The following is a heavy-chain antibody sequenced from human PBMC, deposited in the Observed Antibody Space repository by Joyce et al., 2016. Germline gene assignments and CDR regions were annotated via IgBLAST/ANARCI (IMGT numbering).Heavy chain of an antibody. V-gene: IGHV1-69*06. J-gene: IGHJ4*02. CDR3: ASGYSYDRTQGDY. CDR2: IIPIFGTA. D-gene: IGHD5-18*01. Sequence: QVHLVQSGAEVKKPGSSVKVSCKASGGTFRRYAISWGRQAPGQGLEWMGWIIPIFGTAYYEQKCQGRVTITADKSTSTAYMELSSLRSEDAAVYYCASGYSYDRTQGDYWGQGTLVTVSS. CDR1: GGTFRRYA.